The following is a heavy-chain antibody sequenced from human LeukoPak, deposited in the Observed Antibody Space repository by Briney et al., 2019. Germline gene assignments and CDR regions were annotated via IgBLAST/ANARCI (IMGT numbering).Heavy chain of an antibody. Sequence: GGSLRLSCAASGFTFSSYSMSWVRQAPGKGLEWVSAISGSGGSTYYADSVKGRFTISRDNSKNTLYLQMNSLRAEDTAVYYCAKASSSSWYHNFDYWGQGTLVTVSS. J-gene: IGHJ4*02. CDR1: GFTFSSYS. CDR2: ISGSGGST. V-gene: IGHV3-23*01. CDR3: AKASSSSWYHNFDY. D-gene: IGHD6-13*01.